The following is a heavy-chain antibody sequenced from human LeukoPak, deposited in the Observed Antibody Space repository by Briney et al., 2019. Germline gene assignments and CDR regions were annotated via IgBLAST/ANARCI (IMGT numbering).Heavy chain of an antibody. CDR3: ARAPVGYGYYFDY. V-gene: IGHV4-59*01. Sequence: SETLSLTCTVPGGSISSYYWSWIRQPPGKGLEWIGYIYYSGSTNYNPSLKSRVTISVDTSKNQFSLKLSSVTAADTAVYYCARAPVGYGYYFDYWGQGTLVTVSS. CDR2: IYYSGST. D-gene: IGHD5-18*01. J-gene: IGHJ4*02. CDR1: GGSISSYY.